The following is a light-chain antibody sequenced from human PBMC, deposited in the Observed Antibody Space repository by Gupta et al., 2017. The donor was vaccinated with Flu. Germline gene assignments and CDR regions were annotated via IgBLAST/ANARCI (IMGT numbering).Light chain of an antibody. CDR2: EVT. CDR3: TSYVGTNNLGV. CDR1: SSDVSGHNY. V-gene: IGLV2-8*01. J-gene: IGLJ1*01. Sequence: QSALTQHPSASGPPGQSATISGTGTSSDVSGHNYVYWYQHHPGKAPIIMISEVTKPPSGVPDRFSGFKPGNTASLTVFGLQPEDDAEYYCTSYVGTNNLGVFGTGTKVTVL.